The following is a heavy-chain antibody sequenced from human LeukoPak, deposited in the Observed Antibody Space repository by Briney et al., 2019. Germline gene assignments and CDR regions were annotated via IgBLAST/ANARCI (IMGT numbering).Heavy chain of an antibody. V-gene: IGHV3-7*01. J-gene: IGHJ5*02. CDR2: IKQDGSEK. CDR3: AKPVQRGVYNWNYLGWFDP. Sequence: PGGSLRLSCAASGFTFSSYWMSWVRQAPGKGLEWVANIKQDGSEKYYVDSVKGRFTVSRDNAKNTLYLQMHSLRAEDTAVYYCAKPVQRGVYNWNYLGWFDPWGLGTLVTVSS. CDR1: GFTFSSYW. D-gene: IGHD1-7*01.